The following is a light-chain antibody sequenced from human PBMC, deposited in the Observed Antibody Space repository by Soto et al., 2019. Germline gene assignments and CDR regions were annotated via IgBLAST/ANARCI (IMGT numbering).Light chain of an antibody. V-gene: IGKV1-5*01. J-gene: IGKJ1*01. CDR2: DAS. Sequence: EIQMTQSPGTLSSSVGDRVTITCRASQSISSWLAWYQQKPGKAAQLLIYDASSLDSGVPARFSGSGSGTEFTLTISRLQPDDCAIYYCQQYDSYSRTFGQGTKVEIK. CDR1: QSISSW. CDR3: QQYDSYSRT.